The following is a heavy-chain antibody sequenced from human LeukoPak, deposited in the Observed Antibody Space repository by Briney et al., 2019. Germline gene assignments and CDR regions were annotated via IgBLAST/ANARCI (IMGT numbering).Heavy chain of an antibody. J-gene: IGHJ3*02. Sequence: GGSLRLSCAASGFTFSSYAMHWVRQAPGKGLEWVAVISYDGSNKYYADSVKGRFTISRDNSKNTLYLQMNSLRAEDTAVYYCARNPFNRFDAFDIWGQGTMVTVS. CDR1: GFTFSSYA. V-gene: IGHV3-30*04. CDR3: ARNPFNRFDAFDI. D-gene: IGHD3-16*02. CDR2: ISYDGSNK.